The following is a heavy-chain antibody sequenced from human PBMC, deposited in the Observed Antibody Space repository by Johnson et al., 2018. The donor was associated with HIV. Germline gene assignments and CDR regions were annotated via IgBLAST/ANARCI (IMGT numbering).Heavy chain of an antibody. CDR2: ISWNSGSI. Sequence: VQLVESGGGLVQPGRSLRLSCAASGFTFDDYAMHWVRQAPGKGLEWVSGISWNSGSIGYADSVKGRFTISRDNAKNTLYLQMNSLRREDTAVYYCAGGVRNSYGYLLGIFDIWGQGTMVTVSS. CDR1: GFTFDDYA. D-gene: IGHD5-18*01. CDR3: AGGVRNSYGYLLGIFDI. J-gene: IGHJ3*02. V-gene: IGHV3-9*01.